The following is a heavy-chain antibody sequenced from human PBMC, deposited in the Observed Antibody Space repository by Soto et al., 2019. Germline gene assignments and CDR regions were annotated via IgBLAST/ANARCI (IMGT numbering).Heavy chain of an antibody. CDR1: GDSVSSNSVT. J-gene: IGHJ4*02. D-gene: IGHD6-19*01. CDR3: ARAVAGRIDY. CDR2: TYYRSKWYN. V-gene: IGHV6-1*01. Sequence: SQTLSLTCAISGDSVSSNSVTWNWIRQSPSRGLEWLGRTYYRSKWYNDYAVSVKSRITISPDTSKNQFSLQLNSVTPEDTAVFYCARAVAGRIDYWGQGTLVTVSS.